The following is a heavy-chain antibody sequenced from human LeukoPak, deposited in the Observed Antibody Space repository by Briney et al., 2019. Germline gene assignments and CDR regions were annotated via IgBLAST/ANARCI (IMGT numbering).Heavy chain of an antibody. D-gene: IGHD2-2*01. CDR1: GGSISSGGYY. V-gene: IGHV4-31*03. CDR3: ARVSTSTGWFDP. J-gene: IGHJ5*02. CDR2: IYYSGST. Sequence: SQTLSLTCTVSGGSISSGGYYWSWIRQHPGTGLEWIGYIYYSGSTYYNPSLKSRVTISVDTSKNQFSLKLSSVTAADTAVYYCARVSTSTGWFDPWGQGTLVTVSS.